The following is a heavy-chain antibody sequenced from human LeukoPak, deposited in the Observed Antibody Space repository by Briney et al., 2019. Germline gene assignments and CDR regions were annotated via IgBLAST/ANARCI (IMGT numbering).Heavy chain of an antibody. CDR2: INHSGST. Sequence: SETLSLTSAVHGGSFSGYYWSWLRQPPGKGLEWIGEINHSGSTNYNPSLKSRVTISVDTSKHQFSLKLSSVTAADTAVYYCAGRYCSSTSCYPKRIFDYWGQGTLVTVSS. CDR3: AGRYCSSTSCYPKRIFDY. D-gene: IGHD2-2*01. CDR1: GGSFSGYY. J-gene: IGHJ4*02. V-gene: IGHV4-34*01.